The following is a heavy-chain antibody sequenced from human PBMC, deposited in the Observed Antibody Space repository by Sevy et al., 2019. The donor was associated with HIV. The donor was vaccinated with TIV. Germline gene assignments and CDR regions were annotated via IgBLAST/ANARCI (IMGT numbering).Heavy chain of an antibody. CDR1: GYTLTELS. V-gene: IGHV1-24*01. J-gene: IGHJ4*02. D-gene: IGHD3-22*01. Sequence: ASVKVSGKVSGYTLTELSMHWVRQVPGKGLEWMGSFNPEDDETIYAQKFQGRVTMTEDTSTDTAYMELSSLRSEDTAVYYCATTKDYYENSGDPFDYWGQGTLVTVSS. CDR2: FNPEDDET. CDR3: ATTKDYYENSGDPFDY.